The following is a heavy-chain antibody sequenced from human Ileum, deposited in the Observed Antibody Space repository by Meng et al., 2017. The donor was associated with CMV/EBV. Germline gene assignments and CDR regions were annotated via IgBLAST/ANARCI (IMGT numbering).Heavy chain of an antibody. CDR1: GDSDSRRDSG. J-gene: IGHJ3*02. D-gene: IGHD1/OR15-1a*01. CDR3: ARGNNHAFDI. Sequence: SQTLSLTRAVSGDSDSRRDSGWNWIRQSPSRGLEWLGWTYYGSGWFTYYAVSVKSRIAISADITKNEFSLHLRFVTPEDTAVYYGARGNNHAFDIWGQGTMVTVSS. V-gene: IGHV6-1*01. CDR2: TYYGSGWFT.